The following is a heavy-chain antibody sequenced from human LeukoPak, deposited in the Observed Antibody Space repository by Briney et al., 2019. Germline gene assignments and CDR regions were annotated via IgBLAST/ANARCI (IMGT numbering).Heavy chain of an antibody. CDR3: TTASSWYLYYFDY. V-gene: IGHV3-15*01. Sequence: KPGGSLRLSCADSGFTFSNAWMSWVRQAPGKGLEWVGRIKSKTDGGTTDYAAPVKGRFTISRDDSKNTLYLQMNSLKTEDTAVYYCTTASSWYLYYFDYWGQGTLVTVSS. D-gene: IGHD6-13*01. J-gene: IGHJ4*02. CDR1: GFTFSNAW. CDR2: IKSKTDGGTT.